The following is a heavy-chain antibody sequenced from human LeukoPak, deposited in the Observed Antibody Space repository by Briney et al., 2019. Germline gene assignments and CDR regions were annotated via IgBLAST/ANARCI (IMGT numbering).Heavy chain of an antibody. CDR2: VFYSGTT. CDR3: ARRSRLYKHETTGYHDS. V-gene: IGHV4-39*01. Sequence: SETLSLTCNVSGDYITTTNYYWAWIRQPPGKGLEWIASVFYSGTTYYNPSLKSRVVISMDTSRKQISLRLSSVTATDPAIYYCARRSRLYKHETTGYHDSWGQGTLVTVSS. J-gene: IGHJ4*02. CDR1: GDYITTTNYY. D-gene: IGHD3-9*01.